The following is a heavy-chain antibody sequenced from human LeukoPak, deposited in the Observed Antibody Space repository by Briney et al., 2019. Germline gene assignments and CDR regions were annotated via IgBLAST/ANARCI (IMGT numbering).Heavy chain of an antibody. CDR1: GGSFSGYY. CDR2: INHSGST. J-gene: IGHJ4*02. D-gene: IGHD5-24*01. Sequence: PSETLSLTCAVYGGSFSGYYWSWIRQPPGKGLEWIGEINHSGSTNYNPSLKSRVTISVDTSKNQFSLKLSSVTAADTAVYYCASSVDGPYYFDYWGQGTLVTVSS. CDR3: ASSVDGPYYFDY. V-gene: IGHV4-34*01.